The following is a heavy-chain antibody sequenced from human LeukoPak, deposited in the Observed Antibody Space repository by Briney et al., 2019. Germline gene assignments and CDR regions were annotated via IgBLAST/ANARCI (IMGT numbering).Heavy chain of an antibody. CDR1: GGSISSHY. CDR2: IYYSGST. J-gene: IGHJ6*03. V-gene: IGHV4-59*11. CDR3: ARVERREHYMDV. Sequence: PSETLSLTCTDSGGSISSHYWSWIRQPPGKGLEWIGYIYYSGSTNYNPSLKSRVTISVDTSKNQFSLKLSSVTAADTAVYYCARVERREHYMDVWGKGTTVTVSS. D-gene: IGHD1-1*01.